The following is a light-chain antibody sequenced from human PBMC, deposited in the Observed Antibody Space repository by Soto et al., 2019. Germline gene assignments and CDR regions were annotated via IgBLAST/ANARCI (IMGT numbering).Light chain of an antibody. V-gene: IGKV3-11*01. CDR2: DAS. CDR1: QSVSSY. Sequence: EIVLTQSPATLSLSPGERATLSCRASQSVSSYLAWYQQKPGQAPRLLIYDASNRATGIPARFSGSGSGTDFPLTISTLEPEDFAVYYCQQRSNWPPYTFVLGPKLEIK. J-gene: IGKJ2*01. CDR3: QQRSNWPPYT.